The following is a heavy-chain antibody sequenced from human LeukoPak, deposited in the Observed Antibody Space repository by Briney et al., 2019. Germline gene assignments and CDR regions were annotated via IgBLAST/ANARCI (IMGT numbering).Heavy chain of an antibody. CDR3: ARDLSIVGATFHEY. V-gene: IGHV3-66*01. D-gene: IGHD1-26*01. CDR2: IYSGGTT. CDR1: GFTVSSHY. J-gene: IGHJ4*02. Sequence: QPGGSLRLSCAASGFTVSSHYMNWVRQAPGSGLEWVSVIYSGGTTDYADSVKGRFTISRDNSKNTLYLQMNSLRAEDTAVYYCARDLSIVGATFHEYWGQGTLVTVSS.